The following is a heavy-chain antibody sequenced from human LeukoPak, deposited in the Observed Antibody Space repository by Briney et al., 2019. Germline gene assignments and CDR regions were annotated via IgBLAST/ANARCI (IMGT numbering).Heavy chain of an antibody. V-gene: IGHV4-34*01. J-gene: IGHJ6*04. Sequence: SETLSLTRAVYGGSFSGYYWSWIRQPPGKGLEWIGEINHSGSTNYNPSLKSRVTISVDTSKNQFSLKLSSVTAADTAVYYCARPSIAAAGTKKTYYYGMDVWGKGTTVTVSS. CDR3: ARPSIAAAGTKKTYYYGMDV. CDR1: GGSFSGYY. CDR2: INHSGST. D-gene: IGHD6-13*01.